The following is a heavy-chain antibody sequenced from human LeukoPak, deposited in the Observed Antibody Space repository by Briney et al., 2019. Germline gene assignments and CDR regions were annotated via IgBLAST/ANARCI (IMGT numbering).Heavy chain of an antibody. D-gene: IGHD1-26*01. CDR1: GFIFRNSY. CDR3: ARDLLGWELHYFDY. J-gene: IGHJ4*02. CDR2: IKPDGSEK. V-gene: IGHV3-7*01. Sequence: GGSLRLSCVASGFIFRNSYMSWVRQDPGKGLEWVATIKPDGSEKYYVDSVKGRFSISRDNAKNSLYLQMNSLRAEDTAVYYCARDLLGWELHYFDYWGQGTLVTVSS.